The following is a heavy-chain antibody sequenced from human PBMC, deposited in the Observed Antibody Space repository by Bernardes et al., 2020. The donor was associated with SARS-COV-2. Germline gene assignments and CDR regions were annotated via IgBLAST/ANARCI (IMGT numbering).Heavy chain of an antibody. CDR2: ISGSSGTT. CDR3: AKDSMYSSGWYHADY. V-gene: IGHV3-23*01. CDR1: GFTFSSYA. J-gene: IGHJ4*02. D-gene: IGHD6-19*01. Sequence: VWSLILSCAASGFTFSSYAISWVRQAPGKGLEWVSAISGSSGTTYYSDSVKGRFTVSRDNSKNTLYLQMNSLRAEDTAVYYCAKDSMYSSGWYHADYWGQGTLVTVSS.